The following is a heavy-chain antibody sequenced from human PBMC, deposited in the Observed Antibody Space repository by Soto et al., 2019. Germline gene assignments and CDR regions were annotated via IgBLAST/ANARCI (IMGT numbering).Heavy chain of an antibody. D-gene: IGHD6-19*01. CDR2: IWIDGRNK. V-gene: IGHV3-33*01. CDR3: ALESRAVAGRSYYYYGMDF. Sequence: QVQLVESGGGVVQPGRSLRLSCAASGFTFSNYGMHWVRQAPGKGLEWVADIWIDGRNKYYADSVKGRFTISRDNSKNTLYLQMNGLRAEDTAVYDCALESRAVAGRSYYYYGMDFWGQGTTVTVSS. CDR1: GFTFSNYG. J-gene: IGHJ6*02.